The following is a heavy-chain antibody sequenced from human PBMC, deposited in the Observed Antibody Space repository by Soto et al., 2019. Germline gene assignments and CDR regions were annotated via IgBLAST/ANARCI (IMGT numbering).Heavy chain of an antibody. V-gene: IGHV3-7*03. CDR1: GFTFSSYW. CDR2: IKSDGSEM. J-gene: IGHJ1*01. CDR3: ARDLGVVTTAEYFQH. D-gene: IGHD3-22*01. Sequence: GGSLRLSCVASGFTFSSYWMSWVRQAPGKGLEWVANIKSDGSEMYYVDSVKGRFTISRDNARKSLYLQMNSLRVEDTALYYCARDLGVVTTAEYFQHWGQGTLVTVSS.